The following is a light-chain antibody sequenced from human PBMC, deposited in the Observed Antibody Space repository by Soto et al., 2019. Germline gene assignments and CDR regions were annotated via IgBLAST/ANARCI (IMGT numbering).Light chain of an antibody. J-gene: IGLJ2*01. CDR2: RNN. CDR3: ASWDDSLSGVV. Sequence: QSVLPQPPSVSGTPGQRVSISCSGSSSNIGTNYVYWYQQFPGTAPKLLLYRNNHRPSGVPDRVSGSKSGTSASLAISGLRYEDEADYYCASWDDSLSGVVLGGGTKLTVL. V-gene: IGLV1-47*01. CDR1: SSNIGTNY.